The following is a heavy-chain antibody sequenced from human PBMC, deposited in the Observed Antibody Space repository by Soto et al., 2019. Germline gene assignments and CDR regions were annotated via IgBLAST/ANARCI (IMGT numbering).Heavy chain of an antibody. Sequence: GGSLRLSCAASGFTFSSYGMHWVRQAPGKGLEWVAVISYDGSNKYYADSVKGRFTISRDNSKNTLYLQMNSLRAEDTAVYYCAKDGGDIVVVPAAKLSYYYYYGMDVWGQGTTVTVSS. CDR3: AKDGGDIVVVPAAKLSYYYYYGMDV. D-gene: IGHD2-2*01. V-gene: IGHV3-30*18. CDR2: ISYDGSNK. J-gene: IGHJ6*02. CDR1: GFTFSSYG.